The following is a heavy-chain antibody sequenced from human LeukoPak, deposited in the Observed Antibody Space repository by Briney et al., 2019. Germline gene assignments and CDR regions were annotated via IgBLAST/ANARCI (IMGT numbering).Heavy chain of an antibody. D-gene: IGHD5-24*01. CDR2: ISYDGSNK. Sequence: GGSLRLSCAASGFTFSSYGMHWVRQAPGKGLEWVAVISYDGSNKYYADSVKGRFTISRDNSKNTLYLQVNSLRAEDTAVYYCAKDREMAIQMGGFDYWGQGTLVTVSS. CDR1: GFTFSSYG. J-gene: IGHJ4*02. V-gene: IGHV3-30*18. CDR3: AKDREMAIQMGGFDY.